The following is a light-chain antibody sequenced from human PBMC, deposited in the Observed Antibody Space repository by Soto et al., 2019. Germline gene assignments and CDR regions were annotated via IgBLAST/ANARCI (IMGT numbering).Light chain of an antibody. J-gene: IGLJ2*01. CDR2: EDN. CDR3: QSYDSRTFSVV. V-gene: IGLV6-57*04. Sequence: NFMLTQPHSVSESPGKTVTISCTRSSGSIASNYVQWYQQRPGSAPTTVIYEDNQRPSGVPDRFSGSIDSSSNSASLTISGLKTEDEPAYDCQSYDSRTFSVVFGGGTKLTVL. CDR1: SGSIASNY.